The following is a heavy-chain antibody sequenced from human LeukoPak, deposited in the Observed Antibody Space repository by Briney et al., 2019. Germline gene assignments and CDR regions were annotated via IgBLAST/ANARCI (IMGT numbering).Heavy chain of an antibody. CDR3: ARSYSGSYPPDAFDI. CDR1: GYTFTGYY. Sequence: GASVKVSCKASGYTFTGYYMHWVRQAPGLGLEWMGWINPNSGGTNYAQKFQGRVTMTRDTSISTAYMELSRLRSDDTAVYYCARSYSGSYPPDAFDIWGQGTMVTVSS. V-gene: IGHV1-2*02. CDR2: INPNSGGT. J-gene: IGHJ3*02. D-gene: IGHD1-26*01.